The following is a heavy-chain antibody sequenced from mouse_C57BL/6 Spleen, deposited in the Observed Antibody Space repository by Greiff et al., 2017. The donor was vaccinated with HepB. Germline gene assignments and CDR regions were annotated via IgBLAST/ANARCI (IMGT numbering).Heavy chain of an antibody. CDR1: GYTFTSYW. CDR3: AREGWKNAMDY. J-gene: IGHJ4*01. Sequence: QVQLQQSGAELVRPGSSVKLSCKASGYTFTSYWMDWVKQRPGQGLEWIGNIYPSDSETHYNQKFKDKATLTVDKSSSTAYMQLSSLTSEDSAVYYCAREGWKNAMDYWGQGTSVTVSS. V-gene: IGHV1-61*01. CDR2: IYPSDSET. D-gene: IGHD2-3*01.